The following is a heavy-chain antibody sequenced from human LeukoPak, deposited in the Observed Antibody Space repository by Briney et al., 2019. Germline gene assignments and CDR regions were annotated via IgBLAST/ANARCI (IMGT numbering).Heavy chain of an antibody. CDR2: IYYSGST. V-gene: IGHV4-30-4*07. D-gene: IGHD6-6*01. CDR3: AREKARPNWFDP. Sequence: SETLSLTCAVSGGSISSGGYSWSWIRQPPGKGLEWIGYIYYSGSTYYNPSLKSRVTISVDTSKNQFSLKLSSVTATDTAVYYCAREKARPNWFDPWGQGTLVTVSS. J-gene: IGHJ5*02. CDR1: GGSISSGGYS.